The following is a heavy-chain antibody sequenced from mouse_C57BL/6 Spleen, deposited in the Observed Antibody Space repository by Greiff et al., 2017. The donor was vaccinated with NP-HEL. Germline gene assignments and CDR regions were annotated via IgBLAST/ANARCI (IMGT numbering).Heavy chain of an antibody. CDR1: GYTFTDYY. V-gene: IGHV1-26*01. CDR3: ARGGSTMVTTVDY. J-gene: IGHJ2*01. D-gene: IGHD2-2*01. Sequence: VQLQQSGPELVKPGASVKISCKASGYTFTDYYMNWVKQSHGKSLEWIGDINPNNGGTSYNQKFKGKATLTVDKSSSTAYMELRSLTSEDSAVYYCARGGSTMVTTVDYWGQGTTLTVSA. CDR2: INPNNGGT.